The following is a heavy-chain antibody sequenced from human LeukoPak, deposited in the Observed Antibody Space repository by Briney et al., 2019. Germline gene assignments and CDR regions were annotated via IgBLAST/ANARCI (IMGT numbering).Heavy chain of an antibody. CDR1: GFTFSSYS. Sequence: GGSLRLSCAASGFTFSSYSMNWVRQAPGKGLEWVSSISSSSSYIYYADSVKGRFTISRDNTKNSLYLQMNSLRAEDTAVYYCARGDCSGGSCYYYYYGMDVWGKGTTVTVSS. CDR3: ARGDCSGGSCYYYYYGMDV. V-gene: IGHV3-21*01. J-gene: IGHJ6*04. D-gene: IGHD2-15*01. CDR2: ISSSSSYI.